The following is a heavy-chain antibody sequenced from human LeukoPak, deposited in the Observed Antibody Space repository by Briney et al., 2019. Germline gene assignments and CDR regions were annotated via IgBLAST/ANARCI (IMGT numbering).Heavy chain of an antibody. V-gene: IGHV1-69*05. CDR2: IIPIFGTA. J-gene: IGHJ5*02. CDR3: AKDPLDSSGYYYVPHNWFDP. CDR1: GGTFISYA. Sequence: ASVKVSCKASGGTFISYAISWVRQAPGQGLEWMGGIIPIFGTANYAQKFQGRVTITTDESTSTAYMELSSLRSEDTAVYYCAKDPLDSSGYYYVPHNWFDPWGQGTLVTVSS. D-gene: IGHD3-22*01.